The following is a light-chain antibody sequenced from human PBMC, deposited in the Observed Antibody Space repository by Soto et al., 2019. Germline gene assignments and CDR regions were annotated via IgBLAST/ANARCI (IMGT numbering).Light chain of an antibody. CDR1: QSISTS. CDR2: DAS. V-gene: IGKV1-5*01. Sequence: DIEMTQSPSTLSASVGDIFTFTCRASQSISTSLAWYQQKPGKAPKLLIYDASSLEGGVPSRFSGSGSGTEFTLTISSLQPDDFATYYCQHYNSYSEAFGQGTKVDIK. CDR3: QHYNSYSEA. J-gene: IGKJ1*01.